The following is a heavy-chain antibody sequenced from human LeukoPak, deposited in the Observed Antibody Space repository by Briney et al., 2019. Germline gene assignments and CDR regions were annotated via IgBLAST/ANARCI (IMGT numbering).Heavy chain of an antibody. CDR3: ARARAETYYYGMDV. Sequence: PGGSLRLSRAASGFTFSSYAMNWVRQAPGKGLEWVSCISSGSEYRFYADSVKGRFTISRDNAKNSLYLQMNSLRAEDTAVYYCARARAETYYYGMDVWGQGTTVTVSS. V-gene: IGHV3-21*01. CDR1: GFTFSSYA. J-gene: IGHJ6*02. CDR2: ISSGSEYR.